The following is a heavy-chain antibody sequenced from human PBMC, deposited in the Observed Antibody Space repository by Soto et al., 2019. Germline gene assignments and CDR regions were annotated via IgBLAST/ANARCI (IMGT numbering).Heavy chain of an antibody. J-gene: IGHJ4*02. Sequence: ASVKVSCKASGYTFTGYYMHWVRQAPGQGLEWMGWINPNSGGTNYAQKFQGWVTMTRDTSISTAYMELSRLRSDDTAVYYCARGEQIANSDNCSSTSCYGGLDWGQGTLVTVSS. CDR3: ARGEQIANSDNCSSTSCYGGLD. CDR2: INPNSGGT. D-gene: IGHD2-2*01. V-gene: IGHV1-2*04. CDR1: GYTFTGYY.